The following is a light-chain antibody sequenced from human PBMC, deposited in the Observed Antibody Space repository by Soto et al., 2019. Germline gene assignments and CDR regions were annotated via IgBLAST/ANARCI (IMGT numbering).Light chain of an antibody. CDR2: ATS. CDR1: QEITRY. Sequence: DIQMTQSPSSLSASVGDRVTITCRASQEITRYVAWFQQKPGKAPKPLIYATSRLDSGVPSRFSGSGSGTDFALTISGLQHEYFATYYCQQYNSFPRTFGQGTKLEMK. J-gene: IGKJ2*01. V-gene: IGKV1-16*01. CDR3: QQYNSFPRT.